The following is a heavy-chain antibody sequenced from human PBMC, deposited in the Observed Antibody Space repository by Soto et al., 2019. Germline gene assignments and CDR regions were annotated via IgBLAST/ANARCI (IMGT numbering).Heavy chain of an antibody. J-gene: IGHJ6*02. CDR2: IFFTGAT. V-gene: IGHV4-61*01. CDR3: ARGRSDSAGSSIGRRMDV. Sequence: PSETLSLTCVVSGDSVTFGHHYWTWIRQPPGKGLEWIGHIFFTGATNYSPSLKSRVTMSVDTSKSQFSLNLTSVTAADSAIYYCARGRSDSAGSSIGRRMDVWGQGTTVTVYS. D-gene: IGHD3-10*01. CDR1: GDSVTFGHHY.